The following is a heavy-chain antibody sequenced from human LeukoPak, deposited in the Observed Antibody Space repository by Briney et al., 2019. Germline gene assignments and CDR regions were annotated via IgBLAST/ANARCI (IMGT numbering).Heavy chain of an antibody. J-gene: IGHJ3*02. CDR3: ARGTHCSSTSCYDAARTNHDAFDI. D-gene: IGHD2-2*01. Sequence: PGGSLRLSCAASGFTVSSNYMNWVRQAPGKGLEWVSVIYSGGSTYYADSVKGRFTISRDNSKNTLYLQMNSLRVEDTAVYYCARGTHCSSTSCYDAARTNHDAFDIWGQGTMVTVSS. CDR1: GFTVSSNY. V-gene: IGHV3-66*01. CDR2: IYSGGST.